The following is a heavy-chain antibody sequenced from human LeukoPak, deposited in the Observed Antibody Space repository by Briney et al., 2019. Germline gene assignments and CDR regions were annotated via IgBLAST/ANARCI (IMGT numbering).Heavy chain of an antibody. Sequence: GGSLRLSCAASGFTFSSSAMSWVRQAPGKGLEWVAVISYDGSNKYYADSVKGRFTISRDNSKNTLYLQMNSLRAEDTAVYYCAKDLGDTAIPDVWGKGTTVTVSS. J-gene: IGHJ6*04. D-gene: IGHD5-18*01. V-gene: IGHV3-30*18. CDR2: ISYDGSNK. CDR3: AKDLGDTAIPDV. CDR1: GFTFSSSA.